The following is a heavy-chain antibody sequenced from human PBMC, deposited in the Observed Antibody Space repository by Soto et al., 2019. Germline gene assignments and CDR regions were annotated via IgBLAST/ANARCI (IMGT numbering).Heavy chain of an antibody. CDR2: ISWNSGSI. CDR1: GFTFDDYA. D-gene: IGHD3-3*01. V-gene: IGHV3-9*01. J-gene: IGHJ4*02. CDR3: AKGQVAIFGVVEFDY. Sequence: PGGSLRLSCAASGFTFDDYAMHWVRQAPGKGLEWVPGISWNSGSIGYADSVKGRFTISRDNAKNSLYLQMNSLRAEDTALYYCAKGQVAIFGVVEFDYWGQGTLVTVSS.